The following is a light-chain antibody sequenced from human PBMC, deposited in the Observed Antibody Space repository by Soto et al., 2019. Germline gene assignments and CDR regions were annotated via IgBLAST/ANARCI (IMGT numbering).Light chain of an antibody. J-gene: IGLJ2*01. CDR1: SGHSSHI. V-gene: IGLV4-60*03. CDR2: LEGSGSY. Sequence: QSVLTQSSSASASLGSSVKLTCTLGSGHSSHIIAWHQQQPGKAPRYLMKLEGSGSYNKGSGVPDRFSGSSSGAVRYLAISNLQSEDEADYYCETWDSNTRVFGGGTKLTVL. CDR3: ETWDSNTRV.